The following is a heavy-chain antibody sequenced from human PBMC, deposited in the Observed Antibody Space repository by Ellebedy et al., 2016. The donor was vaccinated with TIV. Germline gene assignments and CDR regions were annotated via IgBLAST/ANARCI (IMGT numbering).Heavy chain of an antibody. Sequence: GGSLRLXXAASGFTFSVSAMHWVRQASGKGLEWVGRIRSKTSSYATAYAASVEGRFTISRDDSKNTAYLQMSSLKTEDTAVYYCTSTGFITSPTHAYWGQGTLVIVSS. V-gene: IGHV3-73*01. J-gene: IGHJ4*02. CDR3: TSTGFITSPTHAY. CDR1: GFTFSVSA. CDR2: IRSKTSSYAT. D-gene: IGHD3-16*02.